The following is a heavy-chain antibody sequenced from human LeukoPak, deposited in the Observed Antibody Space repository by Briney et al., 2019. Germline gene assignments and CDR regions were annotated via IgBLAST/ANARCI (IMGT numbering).Heavy chain of an antibody. J-gene: IGHJ6*03. Sequence: PSETLSLTCAVYGGSFSSYYWSWIRQPPGKGLEWIGYIYYNGGTNYNPSLKSRVTISVDTPKNQLSLKLSSVTAADTAVYYCARDRLDIVVFPPSKHRRYMDVWGKGTTVTVSS. CDR2: IYYNGGT. CDR1: GGSFSSYY. V-gene: IGHV4-59*12. D-gene: IGHD2-15*01. CDR3: ARDRLDIVVFPPSKHRRYMDV.